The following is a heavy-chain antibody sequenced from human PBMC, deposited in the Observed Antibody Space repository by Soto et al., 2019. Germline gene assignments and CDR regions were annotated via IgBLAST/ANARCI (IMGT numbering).Heavy chain of an antibody. CDR2: IYPGDSDT. Sequence: PGESLKISCKGSGYSFTSYWIGWVRQMPGKGLEWMGIIYPGDSDTRYSPSFQGQVTISADKSISTAYLQWSSLKASDTAMYYCARLESSSSDYYYGMDVWGQGTTVTVSS. J-gene: IGHJ6*02. V-gene: IGHV5-51*01. CDR3: ARLESSSSDYYYGMDV. CDR1: GYSFTSYW. D-gene: IGHD6-6*01.